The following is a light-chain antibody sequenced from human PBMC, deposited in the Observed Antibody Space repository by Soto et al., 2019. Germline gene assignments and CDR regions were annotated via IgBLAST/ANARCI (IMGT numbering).Light chain of an antibody. CDR1: QSVSSN. V-gene: IGKV3-15*01. Sequence: EIVMTQSPATLSVSPGERATLSCRASQSVSSNLAWYQQKPGKAPRLLIYGASTRDTGIPARFSGSGSGTEVTLTISSLQSEDFAVYYCQQYNNWPLYTFGQGTKLEIK. CDR2: GAS. CDR3: QQYNNWPLYT. J-gene: IGKJ2*01.